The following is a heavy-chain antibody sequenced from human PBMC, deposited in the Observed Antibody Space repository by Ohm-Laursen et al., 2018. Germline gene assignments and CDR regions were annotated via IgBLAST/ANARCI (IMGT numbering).Heavy chain of an antibody. V-gene: IGHV3-74*03. D-gene: IGHD1-7*01. CDR2: IKSDGTT. CDR1: GFTFSHYW. Sequence: SLRLSCAASGFTFSHYWMHWVRQPPGEGLVWVSRIKSDGTTMYADFVRGRFTLSRDNERNTLDLQMNGLTVEDTAVYYCVRDGNCRLDQWGQGTLVTVSS. J-gene: IGHJ4*02. CDR3: VRDGNCRLDQ.